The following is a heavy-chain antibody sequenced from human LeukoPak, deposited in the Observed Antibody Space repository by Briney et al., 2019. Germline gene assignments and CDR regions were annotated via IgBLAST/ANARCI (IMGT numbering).Heavy chain of an antibody. D-gene: IGHD6-13*01. Sequence: PGGSLRLPCAASGFTFSRYWMHWVRQAPGKGLEWVSAISGSGGSTYYADSVKGRFTISRDNSKNTLYLQMNSLRAEDTAVYSCAKGGGSSYYYYMDVWGKGTTVTISS. CDR3: AKGGGSSYYYYMDV. V-gene: IGHV3-23*01. CDR1: GFTFSRYW. CDR2: ISGSGGST. J-gene: IGHJ6*03.